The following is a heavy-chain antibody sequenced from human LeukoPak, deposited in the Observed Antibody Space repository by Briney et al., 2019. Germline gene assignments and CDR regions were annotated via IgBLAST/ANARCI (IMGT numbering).Heavy chain of an antibody. V-gene: IGHV3-30*02. CDR2: IQFDEGNK. CDR1: GFTFSNSG. J-gene: IGHJ6*04. CDR3: AELGITMIGGV. Sequence: GGSLRLSCAASGFTFSNSGMHWVRQAPGKGLEWVAFIQFDEGNKFYADSVRGRFTISRDISKNTLYLQMNSLRVEDTAVYYCAELGITMIGGVWGKGTTVTISS. D-gene: IGHD3-10*02.